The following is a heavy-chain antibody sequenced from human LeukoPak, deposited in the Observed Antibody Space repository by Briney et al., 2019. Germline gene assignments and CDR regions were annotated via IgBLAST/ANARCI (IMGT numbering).Heavy chain of an antibody. CDR2: IKQDGSEK. D-gene: IGHD1-14*01. CDR3: ARGPRTATPPQPGFYYCAMDV. J-gene: IGHJ6*02. V-gene: IGHV3-7*01. Sequence: PGGSLRLSCAASGFTFSDYWMTWVRQAPGKGLEWVAHIKQDGSEKNYVDSVKGRLTISRDNAKSSLYLQMNSLRAEDTAVYYCARGPRTATPPQPGFYYCAMDVWGQGTTVTVSS. CDR1: GFTFSDYW.